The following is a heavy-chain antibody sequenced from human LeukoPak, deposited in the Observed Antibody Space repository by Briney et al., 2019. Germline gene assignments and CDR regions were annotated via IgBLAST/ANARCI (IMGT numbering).Heavy chain of an antibody. CDR1: GYTFTGYY. V-gene: IGHV1-2*02. CDR3: ARGGAVAGTENNWFDP. J-gene: IGHJ5*02. Sequence: ASVKVSCKASGYTFTGYYMHWVRQAPGQGLEWMGWINPNSGGTNYAQKFQGRVTMTRDTSISTAYMELSRLRSDDTAMYYCARGGAVAGTENNWFDPWGQGTLVTVSS. CDR2: INPNSGGT. D-gene: IGHD6-19*01.